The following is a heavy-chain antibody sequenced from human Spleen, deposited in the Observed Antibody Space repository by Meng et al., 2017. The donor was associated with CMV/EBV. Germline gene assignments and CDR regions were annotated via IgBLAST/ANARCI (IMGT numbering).Heavy chain of an antibody. CDR1: GYTFTGYY. CDR2: INPNSCGT. V-gene: IGHV1-2*02. CDR3: ASSLGVVVPAAIYGMDV. Sequence: ASVKVSCKASGYTFTGYYMHWVRQAPGQGLEWMGWINPNSCGTNYAQKFQGRVTMTRDTSISTAYMELSRLRSDDTAVYYCASSLGVVVPAAIYGMDVWGQGTTVTVSS. J-gene: IGHJ6*02. D-gene: IGHD2-2*01.